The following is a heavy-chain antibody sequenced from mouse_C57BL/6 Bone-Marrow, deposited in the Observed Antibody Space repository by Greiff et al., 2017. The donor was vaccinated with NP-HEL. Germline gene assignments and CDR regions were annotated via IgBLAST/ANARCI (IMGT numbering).Heavy chain of an antibody. J-gene: IGHJ4*01. CDR3: ARDASYYYYAMDY. CDR1: GFTFSDFY. CDR2: SRNKANDYTT. Sequence: EVKVVESGGGLVQSGRSLRLSCATSGFTFSDFYMEWVRQAPGKGLEWIAASRNKANDYTTEYSASVKGRFIVSRDTSQSILYLQMNALRAEDTAIYYCARDASYYYYAMDYWGQGTSVTVSS. V-gene: IGHV7-1*01.